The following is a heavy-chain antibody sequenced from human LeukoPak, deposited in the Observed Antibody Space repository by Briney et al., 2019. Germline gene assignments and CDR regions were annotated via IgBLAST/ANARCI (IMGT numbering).Heavy chain of an antibody. J-gene: IGHJ4*02. D-gene: IGHD6-6*01. V-gene: IGHV3-74*01. CDR2: ISSDGSIT. CDR1: GFTFSTYW. CDR3: AKDPSIAAHV. Sequence: QPGGSLRLSCAASGFTFSTYWMHWVRQAPGKGLVWVSRISSDGSITSYADSVKGRFTISRDNAKNTLYLQMNSLRAEDTAVYYCAKDPSIAAHVWGQGTLVTVSS.